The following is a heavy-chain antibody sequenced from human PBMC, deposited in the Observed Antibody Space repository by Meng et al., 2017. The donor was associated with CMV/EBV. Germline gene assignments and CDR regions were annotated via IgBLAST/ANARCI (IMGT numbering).Heavy chain of an antibody. Sequence: TGSGGSVSSGSSVWSWIRQPPGKGLEWIGYIYYSGSTNYNPSLKSRVTISVDTSKNQFSLKLSSVTAADTAVCYCARLYYDFWSGYDRWGQGTLVTVSS. D-gene: IGHD3-3*01. V-gene: IGHV4-61*01. CDR2: IYYSGST. J-gene: IGHJ5*02. CDR3: ARLYYDFWSGYDR. CDR1: GGSVSSGSSV.